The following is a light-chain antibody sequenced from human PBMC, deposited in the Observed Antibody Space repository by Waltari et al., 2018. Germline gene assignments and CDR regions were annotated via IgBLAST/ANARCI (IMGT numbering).Light chain of an antibody. V-gene: IGKV3-11*01. Sequence: EIVLTRSPATLSLSPGERATLSCRASQSVSSYLAWYQQKPGQAPRLLIYDASNRATGIPARFSGSGSGTDFTLTISSLEPEDFAVYYCQQRSNWPLFGQGTKVEIK. CDR3: QQRSNWPL. CDR1: QSVSSY. J-gene: IGKJ1*01. CDR2: DAS.